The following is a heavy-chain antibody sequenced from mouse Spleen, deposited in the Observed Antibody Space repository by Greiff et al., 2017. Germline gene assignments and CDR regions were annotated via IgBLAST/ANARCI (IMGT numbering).Heavy chain of an antibody. CDR2: INPYNGDT. J-gene: IGHJ4*01. D-gene: IGHD1-1*01. Sequence: VQLQQSGPELVKPGDSVKISCKASGYSFTGYFMNWVMQSHGKSLEWIGRINPYNGDTFYNQKFKGKATLTVDKSSSTAHMELRSLTSEDSAVYYCARSHITTVVATDAMDYWGQGTSVTVSS. CDR1: GYSFTGYF. V-gene: IGHV1-20*01. CDR3: ARSHITTVVATDAMDY.